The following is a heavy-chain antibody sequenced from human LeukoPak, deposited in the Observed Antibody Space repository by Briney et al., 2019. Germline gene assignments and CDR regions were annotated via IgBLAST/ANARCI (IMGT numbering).Heavy chain of an antibody. CDR2: ISAYNGNT. V-gene: IGHV1-18*01. CDR1: GYTFASYG. Sequence: ASVKVSCKASGYTFASYGISWVRQAPGQGLEWMGWISAYNGNTNYAQKLQGRVTMTTDTSTSTAYMELRSLRSDDTAVYYCARDRGIVVVPAAMNYWGQGTLVTVSS. CDR3: ARDRGIVVVPAAMNY. D-gene: IGHD2-2*01. J-gene: IGHJ4*02.